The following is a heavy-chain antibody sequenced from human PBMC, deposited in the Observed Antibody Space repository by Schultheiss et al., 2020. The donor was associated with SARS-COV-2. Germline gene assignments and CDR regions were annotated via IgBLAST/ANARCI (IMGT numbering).Heavy chain of an antibody. CDR1: GFRFNIYG. D-gene: IGHD3-9*01. CDR3: ARAVGVLRYFDLDY. V-gene: IGHV3-30*03. J-gene: IGHJ4*02. Sequence: GGSLRLSCAASGFRFNIYGMHWVRQAPGKGLEWVAVISTDGSDEYYADSVKGRFTISRDNSKNTLDLQMNSLRGEDTAVYYCARAVGVLRYFDLDYWGQGTLVTVSS. CDR2: ISTDGSDE.